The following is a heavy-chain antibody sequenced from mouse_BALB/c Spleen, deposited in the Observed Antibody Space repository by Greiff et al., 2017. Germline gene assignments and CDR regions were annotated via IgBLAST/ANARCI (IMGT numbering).Heavy chain of an antibody. CDR2: ISSGSSTI. J-gene: IGHJ1*01. V-gene: IGHV5-17*02. CDR1: GFTFSSFG. CDR3: ARYGYYGSRGYFDV. D-gene: IGHD1-1*01. Sequence: EVMLVESGGGLVQPGGSRKLSCAASGFTFSSFGMHWVRQAPEKGLEWVAYISSGSSTIYYADTVKGRFTISRDNPKNTLFLQMTSLRSEDTAMYYCARYGYYGSRGYFDVWGAGTTVTVSS.